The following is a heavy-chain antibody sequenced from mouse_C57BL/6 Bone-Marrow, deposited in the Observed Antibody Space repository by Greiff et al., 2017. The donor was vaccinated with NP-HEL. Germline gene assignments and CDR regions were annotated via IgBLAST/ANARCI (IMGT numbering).Heavy chain of an antibody. Sequence: QVQLQQPGAELVRPGSSVKLSCKASGYTFTSYWMHWVKQRPIQGLEWIGNIDPSDSETHYNQKFKDKATLTVDKSSSTAYMQLSSLTSEDSAVYYCAIYYYGSSNWYFDVWGTGTTVTVSS. CDR2: IDPSDSET. D-gene: IGHD1-1*01. V-gene: IGHV1-52*01. CDR3: AIYYYGSSNWYFDV. CDR1: GYTFTSYW. J-gene: IGHJ1*03.